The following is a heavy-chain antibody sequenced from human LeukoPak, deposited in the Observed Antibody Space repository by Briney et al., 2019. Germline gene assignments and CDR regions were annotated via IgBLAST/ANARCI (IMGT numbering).Heavy chain of an antibody. V-gene: IGHV1-24*01. CDR3: ARDPPDTAILGAFDY. D-gene: IGHD5-18*01. CDR2: FDPEDGET. Sequence: ASVKVSCKVSGYTLTELSMHWVRQAPGKGLEWMGGFDPEDGETIYAQKFQGRVTMTEDTSTDTAYMELSSLRSDDTAVYYCARDPPDTAILGAFDYWGQGTLVTVSS. J-gene: IGHJ4*02. CDR1: GYTLTELS.